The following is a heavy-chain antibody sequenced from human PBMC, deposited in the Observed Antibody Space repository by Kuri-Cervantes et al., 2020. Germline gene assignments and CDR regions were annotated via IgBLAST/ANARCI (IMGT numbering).Heavy chain of an antibody. CDR2: ISWNSGSI. V-gene: IGHV3-9*01. CDR1: GFTFDDYA. J-gene: IGHJ4*02. Sequence: SLKISCAASGFTFDDYAMHWVRQAPGKGLEWVSGISWNSGSIGYADSVKGRFTISRDNAKNSLYLQMNSLRAEDTAVYYCARVSGYDSVDYWGQGTLVTVSS. D-gene: IGHD5-12*01. CDR3: ARVSGYDSVDY.